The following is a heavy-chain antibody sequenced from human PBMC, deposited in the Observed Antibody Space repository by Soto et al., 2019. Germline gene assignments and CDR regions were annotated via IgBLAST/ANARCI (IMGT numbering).Heavy chain of an antibody. CDR1: GGSISSGGYY. CDR3: ARVTVYYYDSSGYYRTTPPTFDY. J-gene: IGHJ4*02. D-gene: IGHD3-22*01. V-gene: IGHV4-31*03. CDR2: IYYSGST. Sequence: PSETLSLTCTVSGGSISSGGYYWSWIRQHPGKGLEWIGYIYYSGSTYYNPSLKSRVTISVDTSKNQFSLKLSSVTAADTAVYYCARVTVYYYDSSGYYRTTPPTFDYWGQGTLVTVSS.